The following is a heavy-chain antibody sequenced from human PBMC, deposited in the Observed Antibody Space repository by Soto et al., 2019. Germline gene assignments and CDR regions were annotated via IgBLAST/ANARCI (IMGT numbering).Heavy chain of an antibody. V-gene: IGHV3-13*04. Sequence: PRLSCAASGFTFSRHDMHWVRQVTGKGLEWVSGIDSAGDAKYPASVKGRFTISRDNAKNSLYLQMNSLRAEDTAVYYCAKPRGYYDSSGYPTPDYWGQGTLVTVSS. CDR2: IDSAGDA. D-gene: IGHD3-22*01. CDR1: GFTFSRHD. J-gene: IGHJ4*02. CDR3: AKPRGYYDSSGYPTPDY.